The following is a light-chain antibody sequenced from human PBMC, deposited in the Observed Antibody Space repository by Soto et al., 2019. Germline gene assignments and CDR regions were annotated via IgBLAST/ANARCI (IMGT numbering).Light chain of an antibody. CDR2: GAS. CDR3: QQYGSSSWT. V-gene: IGKV3-20*01. Sequence: EIVLTQSPGTLSLSPGKRATLSCRASQSISSSYLAWYQQRPGQAPRLLIYGASSRATGIPDRFSGSGSGTEFTLTISRLEPEDFAVYYCQQYGSSSWTFGQGTKLDI. CDR1: QSISSSY. J-gene: IGKJ1*01.